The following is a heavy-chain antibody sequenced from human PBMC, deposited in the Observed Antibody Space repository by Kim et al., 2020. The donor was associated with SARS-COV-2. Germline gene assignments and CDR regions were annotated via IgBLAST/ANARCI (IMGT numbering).Heavy chain of an antibody. Sequence: AASVGGRFTISRDNSKDPLYLQMNSLRAEDTAVYYCAKDEGEGGASPLVYWGQGTLVTVSS. CDR3: AKDEGEGGASPLVY. J-gene: IGHJ4*02. V-gene: IGHV3-33*06. D-gene: IGHD1-26*01.